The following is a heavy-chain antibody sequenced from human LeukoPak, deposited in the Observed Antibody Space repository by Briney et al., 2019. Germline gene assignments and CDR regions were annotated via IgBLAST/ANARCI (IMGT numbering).Heavy chain of an antibody. Sequence: APVKVSCKASGYTFPTYAMNWVRQAPGQGLEWMGWINTNTGNPTYAQGFTGRFVFSLDTSVSTAYLQISSLKAEDTAIYYCARDHVKLGSSFHPFDAFDVWGQGTLVTVSS. CDR2: INTNTGNP. V-gene: IGHV7-4-1*02. D-gene: IGHD2-2*01. J-gene: IGHJ4*02. CDR1: GYTFPTYA. CDR3: ARDHVKLGSSFHPFDAFDV.